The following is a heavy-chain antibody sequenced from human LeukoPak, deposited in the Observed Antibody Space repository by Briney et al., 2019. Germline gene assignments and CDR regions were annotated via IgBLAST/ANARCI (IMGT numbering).Heavy chain of an antibody. V-gene: IGHV3-49*04. D-gene: IGHD3-22*01. Sequence: GGSLRLSCTASGFTFGDYAMGWVRQAPGKGLEWIGFIRSKTYGETTEYAASVKGRFTFSRDDSKGIAYLQMNILNIEDTAVYYCTRGDGSGICWGQGTLVTVSS. CDR3: TRGDGSGIC. CDR2: IRSKTYGETT. CDR1: GFTFGDYA. J-gene: IGHJ4*02.